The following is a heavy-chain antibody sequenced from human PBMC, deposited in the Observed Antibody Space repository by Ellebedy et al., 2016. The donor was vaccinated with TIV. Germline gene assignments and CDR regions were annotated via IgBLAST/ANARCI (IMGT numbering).Heavy chain of an antibody. V-gene: IGHV1-46*04. CDR2: INPHDGST. CDR3: ARDDWGSDY. D-gene: IGHD7-27*01. Sequence: AASVKVSCKASGYGLIRYHVHWVRQAPGQGLEWMGLINPHDGSTEYAQRLQGRVTMTRDTSTSTVYMELSSLTSGDTAVDYCARDDWGSDYWGQGTRVTVSS. J-gene: IGHJ4*02. CDR1: GYGLIRYH.